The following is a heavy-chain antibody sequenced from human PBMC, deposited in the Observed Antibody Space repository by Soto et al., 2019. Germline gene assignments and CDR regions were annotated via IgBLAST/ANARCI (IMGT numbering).Heavy chain of an antibody. Sequence: PSETLSLTCAVYGGSFSGYYWSWIRQPPGKGLEWIGEINHSGSTNYNPSLKSRVTISVDTSKNQFSLKLCSVTAADTAVYYCARGISNYYGSGSYYNADYGMDVWGQGTTVT. J-gene: IGHJ6*02. V-gene: IGHV4-34*01. D-gene: IGHD3-10*01. CDR1: GGSFSGYY. CDR3: ARGISNYYGSGSYYNADYGMDV. CDR2: INHSGST.